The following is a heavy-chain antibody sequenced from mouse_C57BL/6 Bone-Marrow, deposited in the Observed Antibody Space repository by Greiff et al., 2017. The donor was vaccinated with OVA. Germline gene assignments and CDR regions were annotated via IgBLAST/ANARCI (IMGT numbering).Heavy chain of an antibody. V-gene: IGHV5-9-1*02. D-gene: IGHD2-10*02. CDR2: ISSGGDYI. CDR3: TRERLVHWYFDV. Sequence: EVKLMESGEGLVKPGGSLKLSCAASGFTFSSYAMSWVRQTPEKRLEWVAYISSGGDYIYYADTVKGRFTISRDNARNTLYLQMSSLKSEDTAMYYCTRERLVHWYFDVWGTGTTVTVSS. CDR1: GFTFSSYA. J-gene: IGHJ1*03.